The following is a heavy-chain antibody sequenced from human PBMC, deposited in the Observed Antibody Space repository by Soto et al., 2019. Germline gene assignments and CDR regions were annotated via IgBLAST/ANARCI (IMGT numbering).Heavy chain of an antibody. CDR2: INHSGST. J-gene: IGHJ4*02. CDR1: GGSFSGYY. CDR3: ARSTRCSGGSCISPFDY. D-gene: IGHD2-15*01. V-gene: IGHV4-34*01. Sequence: PSETLSLTCAVYGGSFSGYYWSWIRQPPGKGLEWIGEINHSGSTNYNPSLKSRVTISVDTSKNQFSLKLSSVTAADTAVYYCARSTRCSGGSCISPFDYWGQGTLVTVSS.